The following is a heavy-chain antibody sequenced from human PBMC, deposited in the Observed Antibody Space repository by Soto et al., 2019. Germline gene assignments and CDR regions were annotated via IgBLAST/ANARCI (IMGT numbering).Heavy chain of an antibody. D-gene: IGHD1-26*01. V-gene: IGHV3-23*01. Sequence: GSLRLSGAASGFTFSSYAMSWVRQAPGKGLEWVSAISGSGGSTYYADSVKGRFTISRDNSKNTLYLQMNSLRAEDTAVYYCAKVSSWELYYFDYWGQGTLVTVSS. CDR2: ISGSGGST. CDR1: GFTFSSYA. J-gene: IGHJ4*02. CDR3: AKVSSWELYYFDY.